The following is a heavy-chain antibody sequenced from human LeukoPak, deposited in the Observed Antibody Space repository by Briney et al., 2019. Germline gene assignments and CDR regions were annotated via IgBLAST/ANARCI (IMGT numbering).Heavy chain of an antibody. CDR3: TTYYDSGPSKD. CDR1: GFTFSSYW. Sequence: GRSLRLSCAASGFTFSSYWMTWVSQAPGRGLEWVANIKKDGSDQYYGDSVKGRFTISRDNTKNSLFLQMNSLRAEDTAMYYCTTYYDSGPSKDWGQGTLVTVSS. V-gene: IGHV3-7*05. J-gene: IGHJ4*02. CDR2: IKKDGSDQ. D-gene: IGHD3-22*01.